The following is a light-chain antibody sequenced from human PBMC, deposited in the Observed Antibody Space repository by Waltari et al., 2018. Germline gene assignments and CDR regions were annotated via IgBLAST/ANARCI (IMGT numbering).Light chain of an antibody. V-gene: IGLV3-25*03. CDR3: QSADSSDTHVV. CDR1: ALPKQY. J-gene: IGLJ2*01. CDR2: KDT. Sequence: SYELTQPPSVSVSPGQTARITCSGDALPKQYAYWYQQTPGQAPVLVIYKDTERPSGIPERFSGSSSGTKVTVTISGVQAEDEADYYCQSADSSDTHVVFGGGTKLTVL.